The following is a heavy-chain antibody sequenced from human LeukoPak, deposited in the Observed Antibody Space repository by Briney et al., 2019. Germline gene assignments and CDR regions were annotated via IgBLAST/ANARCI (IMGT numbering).Heavy chain of an antibody. V-gene: IGHV3-23*01. J-gene: IGHJ4*02. CDR1: GFTFSSYG. CDR3: ARDRLHYGEYEKTFDY. D-gene: IGHD4-17*01. Sequence: GGTLRLSCAASGFTFSSYGMSWVRQAPGKGLEWVSAISGSGGSTYYADSVKGRFTISRDNAKKSLYLQMNSLRAEDSAVYYCARDRLHYGEYEKTFDYWGQGTLVTVSS. CDR2: ISGSGGST.